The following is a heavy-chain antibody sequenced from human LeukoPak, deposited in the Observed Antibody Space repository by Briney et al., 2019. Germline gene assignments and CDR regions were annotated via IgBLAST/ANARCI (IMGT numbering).Heavy chain of an antibody. J-gene: IGHJ5*01. Sequence: PGGSLRLSCAASGFTFSDYYMSWIRQAPGKGLEWVSYISSSGGTIYYADSVKGRFTVSRDNAKNSLYLQMNSLRAEDTAVYYCARDPHLYGDYVHADSWGQGTLVTVSS. V-gene: IGHV3-11*01. CDR2: ISSSGGTI. CDR1: GFTFSDYY. CDR3: ARDPHLYGDYVHADS. D-gene: IGHD4-17*01.